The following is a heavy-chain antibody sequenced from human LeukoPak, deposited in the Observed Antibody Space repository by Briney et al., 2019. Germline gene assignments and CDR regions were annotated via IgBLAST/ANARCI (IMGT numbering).Heavy chain of an antibody. D-gene: IGHD5-12*01. V-gene: IGHV1-46*01. CDR2: INPSGGST. Sequence: GASVKVSCKASGYTFTSYYMHWVRQAPGQGLEWMGIINPSGGSTSYAQKFQGRVTMTRDMSTSTVYMELSSLRSEDTAVYYCARDLGARERYYYMDVWGKGTTVTVSS. CDR1: GYTFTSYY. CDR3: ARDLGARERYYYMDV. J-gene: IGHJ6*03.